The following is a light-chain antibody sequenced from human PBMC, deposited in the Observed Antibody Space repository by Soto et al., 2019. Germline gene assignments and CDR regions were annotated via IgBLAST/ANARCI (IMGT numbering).Light chain of an antibody. CDR1: RSVNTR. CDR3: HQRQSWPRT. V-gene: IGKV3-11*01. J-gene: IGKJ1*01. CDR2: LTS. Sequence: EIVLTQSPATLSSFPGDRVTLSCRAIRSVNTRLAWYQHKPGQAPRLLIYLTSNRAAGIPARFSGSGSGTDFTLAISDVEPEDFAVYCCHQRQSWPRTFGQGTKVDIK.